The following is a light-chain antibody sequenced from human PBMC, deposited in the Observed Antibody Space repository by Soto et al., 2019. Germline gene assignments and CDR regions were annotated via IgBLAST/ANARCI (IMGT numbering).Light chain of an antibody. CDR2: GAS. V-gene: IGKV3-20*01. CDR1: QSLSSGY. CDR3: QMYGSSPPWT. Sequence: EIVLTQSPGTLSLSPGERATLSCRASQSLSSGYLAWYQQRPGQAPRLLIYGASSRATGIPDRFSASGSGTDFTLTIRRMEPEDFAVYYCQMYGSSPPWTFGQGTKGDIK. J-gene: IGKJ1*01.